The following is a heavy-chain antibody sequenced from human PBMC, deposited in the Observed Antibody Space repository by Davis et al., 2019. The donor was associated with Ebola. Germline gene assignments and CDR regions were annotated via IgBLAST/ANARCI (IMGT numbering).Heavy chain of an antibody. D-gene: IGHD3-9*01. CDR1: GGSFSSHP. V-gene: IGHV1-69*13. J-gene: IGHJ4*02. CDR3: ARDFDGGNYYFDY. Sequence: SVKVSCTTSGGSFSSHPISWVRQAPRQGLEWMGGIIPILDTPHYAQKFQSRITITADASTSTAYMELSSLRSEDTATYFCARDFDGGNYYFDYWGPGTPVTVSS. CDR2: IIPILDTP.